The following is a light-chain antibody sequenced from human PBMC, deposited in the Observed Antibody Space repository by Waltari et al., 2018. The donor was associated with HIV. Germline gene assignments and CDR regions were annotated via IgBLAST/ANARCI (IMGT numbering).Light chain of an antibody. CDR3: CSCPRSGIRYV. CDR1: SSNVGSADL. Sequence: QSALTQPASVSGSPGQSIPISCTGTSSNVGSADLVSWYQQPPGEAPELIIYEVTKRPSGVSNRFSGSKSGNTASLTISGLQAEDEADYYCCSCPRSGIRYVFGTGTKVTVL. J-gene: IGLJ1*01. CDR2: EVT. V-gene: IGLV2-23*02.